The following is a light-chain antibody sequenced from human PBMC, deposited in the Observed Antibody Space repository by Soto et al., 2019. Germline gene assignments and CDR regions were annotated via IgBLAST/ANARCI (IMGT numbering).Light chain of an antibody. CDR2: DAS. V-gene: IGKV1-5*01. J-gene: IGKJ5*01. CDR1: QSIGNW. CDR3: QQYHNWPIT. Sequence: DVQLTQAPSTLSASVGDRVTITCRASQSIGNWLARYQQKPGKAPNLLIYDASTLENGVPSRFSGSASGTEFTLTISSLQSEDFAVYYCQQYHNWPITFGQGTRLEIK.